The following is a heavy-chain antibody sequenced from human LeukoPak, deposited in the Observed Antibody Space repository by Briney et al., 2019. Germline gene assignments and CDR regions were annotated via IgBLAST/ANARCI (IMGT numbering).Heavy chain of an antibody. CDR2: IYHSGNT. Sequence: PSETLSLTCAVSGGSITSSNWWSWVRQPPGKGLEWIGEIYHSGNTNYNPSLKSRVTMLVDKSKNQFSLKLSSVTAADTAIYYRARIGAYIFWDWGRGTLVTVSS. CDR1: GGSITSSNW. CDR3: ARIGAYIFWD. V-gene: IGHV4-4*02. D-gene: IGHD3-3*01. J-gene: IGHJ4*02.